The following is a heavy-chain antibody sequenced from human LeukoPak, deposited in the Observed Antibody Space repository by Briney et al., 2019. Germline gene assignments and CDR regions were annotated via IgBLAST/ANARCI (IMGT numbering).Heavy chain of an antibody. V-gene: IGHV1-69*01. CDR2: IIPIFGTA. CDR1: GGTFSSYA. J-gene: IGHJ6*03. D-gene: IGHD6-19*01. Sequence: SVKVSCKASGGTFSSYAISWVRQDPGQGLEWMGGIIPIFGTANYAQKFQGRVTITADESTSTAYMELSSLRSEDTAVYYCASRISGIAVALSYYYYMDVWGKGTTVTVSS. CDR3: ASRISGIAVALSYYYYMDV.